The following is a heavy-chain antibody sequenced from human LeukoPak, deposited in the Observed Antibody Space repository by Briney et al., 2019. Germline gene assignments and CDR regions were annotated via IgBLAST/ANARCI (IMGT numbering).Heavy chain of an antibody. Sequence: GGSLRLSCAASGFTVSSNYMSWVRQAPGKGLEWVSVIYSGGSTYYADSVKGRFTISRDSSKNTLYLQMNSLRAEDTAVYYCAKIAAAGTFFPYYFDYWGQGTLVTVSS. CDR3: AKIAAAGTFFPYYFDY. J-gene: IGHJ4*02. CDR1: GFTVSSNY. CDR2: IYSGGST. V-gene: IGHV3-53*01. D-gene: IGHD6-13*01.